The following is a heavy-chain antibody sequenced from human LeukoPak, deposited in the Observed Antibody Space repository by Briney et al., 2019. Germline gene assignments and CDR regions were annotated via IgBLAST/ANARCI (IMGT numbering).Heavy chain of an antibody. V-gene: IGHV3-48*03. CDR1: GFTFSSYE. D-gene: IGHD3-22*01. CDR3: ARDGGSSGPDAFDI. J-gene: IGHJ3*02. Sequence: QPGGSLRLSCAASGFTFSSYEMNWVRQAPGKGLERVSYISSSGSTIYYADSVKGRFTISRDNAKNSLYLQMNSLRAEDTAVYYCARDGGSSGPDAFDIWGQGTMVTVSS. CDR2: ISSSGSTI.